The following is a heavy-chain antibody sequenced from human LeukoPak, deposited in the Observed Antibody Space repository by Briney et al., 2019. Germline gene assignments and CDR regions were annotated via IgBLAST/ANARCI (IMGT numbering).Heavy chain of an antibody. D-gene: IGHD3-9*01. CDR3: ARPVLRYFDWLEGYFDY. CDR1: GGSISSSSYY. J-gene: IGHJ4*02. CDR2: IYYSGST. Sequence: SETLSLTCTVSGGSISSSSYYWGWIRQPPGKGLEWIGSIYYSGSTYYNPSLKSRVTISVDTSKSQFSLKLSSVTAADTAVYYCARPVLRYFDWLEGYFDYWGQGTLVTVSS. V-gene: IGHV4-39*01.